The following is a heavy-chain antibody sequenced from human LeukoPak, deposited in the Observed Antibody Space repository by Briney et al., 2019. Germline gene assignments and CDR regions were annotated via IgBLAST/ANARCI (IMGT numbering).Heavy chain of an antibody. V-gene: IGHV1-8*02. CDR1: GYTFTSYG. D-gene: IGHD7-27*01. Sequence: ASVKVSCKASGYTFTSYGINWVRQASGHALEWMGWMNPDSGNTGYAQKFQGRVTMTRDTSISTAYMELSSLRSEDTAVYYCARAPGHYYMDVWGQGTTVTISS. CDR3: ARAPGHYYMDV. CDR2: MNPDSGNT. J-gene: IGHJ6*03.